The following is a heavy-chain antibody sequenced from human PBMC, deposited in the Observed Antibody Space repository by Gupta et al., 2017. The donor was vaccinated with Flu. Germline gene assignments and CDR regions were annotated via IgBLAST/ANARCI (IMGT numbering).Heavy chain of an antibody. CDR3: ARVVVPSAIDWFDP. V-gene: IGHV3-48*01. CDR1: GFTFSSYS. D-gene: IGHD2-2*01. CDR2: ISSSSSTI. Sequence: EVQLAESGGGLVQPGGSLGLSCAPPGFTFSSYSMHWVRQAPGKGLEWVSYISSSSSTIYYADSVKGRFTISRDNAKNSLYLQMNSLRAEDTAVYYCARVVVPSAIDWFDPWGQGTLVTVSS. J-gene: IGHJ5*02.